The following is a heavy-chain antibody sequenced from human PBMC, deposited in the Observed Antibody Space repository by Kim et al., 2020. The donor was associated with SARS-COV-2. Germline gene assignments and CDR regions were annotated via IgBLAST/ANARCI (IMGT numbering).Heavy chain of an antibody. CDR2: IYYRVNT. CDR3: ARHDDCGVYVWFNA. D-gene: IGHD4-17*01. Sequence: SETLSLTCTVSGGSINSSGYYWGWIRQPPGKGLEWIGGIYYRVNTYYSPSLKRLVTISVYTSKHQFSLSLIAVTAADTAVYYCARHDDCGVYVWFNAGGQGTLVTVPS. V-gene: IGHV4-39*01. CDR1: GGSINSSGYY. J-gene: IGHJ5*02.